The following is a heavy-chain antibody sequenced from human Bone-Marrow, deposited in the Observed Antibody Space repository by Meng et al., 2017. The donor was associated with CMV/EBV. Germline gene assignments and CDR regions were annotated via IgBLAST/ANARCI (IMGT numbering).Heavy chain of an antibody. V-gene: IGHV3-53*01. Sequence: GESLKISCAASGFTVSSNYMSWVRQAPGKGLEWVSVIYSGGSTYYADSVKGRFTISRDNAKNSLYLQMNSLRAEDTAVYYCAREGGIAAAIDYYGMDVWGQGTTVTVSS. D-gene: IGHD6-13*01. CDR3: AREGGIAAAIDYYGMDV. J-gene: IGHJ6*02. CDR2: IYSGGST. CDR1: GFTVSSNY.